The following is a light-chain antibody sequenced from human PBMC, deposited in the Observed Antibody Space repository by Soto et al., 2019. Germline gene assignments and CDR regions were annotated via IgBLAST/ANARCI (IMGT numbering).Light chain of an antibody. CDR2: AAS. CDR3: QQYYSYPRT. V-gene: IGKV1-8*01. Sequence: AIRMTQSPSSLSASTGDRVTITCRASQGISSYLAWYQQQPGKAPKLLLYAASTSQSGVPSRFSGSGSGPDFTLTISCLQSEDFATYCCQQYYSYPRTFGQGTKVDI. CDR1: QGISSY. J-gene: IGKJ1*01.